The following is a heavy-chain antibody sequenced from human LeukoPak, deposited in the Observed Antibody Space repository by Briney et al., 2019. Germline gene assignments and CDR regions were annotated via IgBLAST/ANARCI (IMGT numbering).Heavy chain of an antibody. CDR2: ISYDGSNK. CDR1: GFTFSSYA. J-gene: IGHJ4*02. D-gene: IGHD3-3*01. CDR3: AKGPGITGFWSGGDY. V-gene: IGHV3-30-3*01. Sequence: GGSLRLSCAASGFTFSSYAMHWVRQAPGKGLEWVSVISYDGSNKYYADSVKGRFTISRDNSKNTLYLQMNSLRAEDTAVYYCAKGPGITGFWSGGDYWGRGTLVPVFS.